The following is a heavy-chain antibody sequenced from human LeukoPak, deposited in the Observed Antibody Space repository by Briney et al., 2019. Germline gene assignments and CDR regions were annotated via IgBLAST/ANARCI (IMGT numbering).Heavy chain of an antibody. V-gene: IGHV3-23*01. CDR1: GFTFSSYV. J-gene: IGHJ3*01. CDR3: AKLYSGRILDV. Sequence: GGSLRLSCEVSGFTFSSYVMSWVRQAPGKGLEWVSALSSSGGDTSYEDSVKGRFTISRDNSKNTLYLQMSSLRAEDTAVYYCAKLYSGRILDVWGQGTMVTVSP. CDR2: LSSSGGDT. D-gene: IGHD3-10*01.